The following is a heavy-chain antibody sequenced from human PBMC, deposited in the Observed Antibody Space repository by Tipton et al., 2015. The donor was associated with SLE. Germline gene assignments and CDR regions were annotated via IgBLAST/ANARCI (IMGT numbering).Heavy chain of an antibody. J-gene: IGHJ5*02. V-gene: IGHV4-59*11. Sequence: TLSLTCSVSGGSISSHYWSWIRQPPGKGLEWIGYIYYSGSTNYNPSLKSRVTISVDTSKNQFSLNLSSVTAADTAVYYCARGSSSSSWYPNWFDPWGQGTLVTVSS. CDR2: IYYSGST. CDR1: GGSISSHY. D-gene: IGHD6-13*01. CDR3: ARGSSSSSWYPNWFDP.